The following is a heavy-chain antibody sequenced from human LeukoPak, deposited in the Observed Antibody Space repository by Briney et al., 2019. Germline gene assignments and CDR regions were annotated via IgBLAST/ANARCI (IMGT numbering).Heavy chain of an antibody. V-gene: IGHV3-53*01. D-gene: IGHD6-19*01. J-gene: IGHJ4*02. CDR3: ARVSLSSRDYFDF. CDR2: IHSGGNT. Sequence: PGGSLRLSCAASGFSVSSNYMSRVRQVPGTGLEWLSIIHSGGNTYYADSVKGRFTISRDNSQNTLFLQMNSLRVEDTAVYSCARVSLSSRDYFDFWGQGTLVTVSS. CDR1: GFSVSSNY.